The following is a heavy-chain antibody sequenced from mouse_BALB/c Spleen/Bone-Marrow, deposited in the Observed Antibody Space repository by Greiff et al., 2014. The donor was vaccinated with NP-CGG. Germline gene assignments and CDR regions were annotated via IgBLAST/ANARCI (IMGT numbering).Heavy chain of an antibody. Sequence: EVQLQESGGDLVKPGGSLKLSCAASGFTFSSYGMSWGRQTPDKRLEWVATISSGGSNTYYPDSVKGRFTISRDSAKNTLYLQMSSLKSEDTAMYYCARHQRYYAMDYWGQGTSVTVSS. V-gene: IGHV5-6*01. CDR1: GFTFSSYG. CDR3: ARHQRYYAMDY. CDR2: ISSGGSNT. J-gene: IGHJ4*01.